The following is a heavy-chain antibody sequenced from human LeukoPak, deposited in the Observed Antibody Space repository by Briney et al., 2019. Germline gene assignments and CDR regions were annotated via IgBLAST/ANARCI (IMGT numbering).Heavy chain of an antibody. CDR3: ARVLYNWNPLKNYYYYYYMDV. J-gene: IGHJ6*03. V-gene: IGHV1-69*05. CDR1: GGTFSSYA. CDR2: IIPIFGTA. Sequence: SVKVSCKASGGTFSSYAISWVRQAPGQGLEWMGGIIPIFGTANYAQKFQGRVTITTDESTSTAYMELSSLRSEDTAVYYCARVLYNWNPLKNYYYYYYMDVWGKGTTVTVSS. D-gene: IGHD1-1*01.